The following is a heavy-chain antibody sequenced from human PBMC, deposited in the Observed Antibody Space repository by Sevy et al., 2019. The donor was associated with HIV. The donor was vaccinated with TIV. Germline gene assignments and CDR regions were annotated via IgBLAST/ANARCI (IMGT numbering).Heavy chain of an antibody. CDR3: ARGGEYTDGYSNYGMDV. V-gene: IGHV1-2*06. CDR2: INPNSGGT. CDR1: GYTFTGYY. D-gene: IGHD5-18*01. J-gene: IGHJ6*02. Sequence: ASVEVSCKASGYTFTGYYMHWVRQAPGQGLEWMGRINPNSGGTNYAQKFQGRVTMTRDTSISTAYMELSRLRSDDTAVYYCARGGEYTDGYSNYGMDVWGQGTTVTVSS.